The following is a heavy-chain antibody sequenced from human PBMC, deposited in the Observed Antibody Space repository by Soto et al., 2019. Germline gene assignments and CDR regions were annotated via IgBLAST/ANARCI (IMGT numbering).Heavy chain of an antibody. CDR2: ISGSGGST. V-gene: IGHV3-23*01. CDR1: GFTFSSYA. Sequence: GGSLRLSCAASGFTFSSYAMSWVRQAPGKGLEWVSAISGSGGSTYYADSVKGRFTISRDNSKNTLYLQMNSLRAEDTAVYYCAKAPELRGEKWLRFPPFDYWGQGTLVTLSS. J-gene: IGHJ4*02. D-gene: IGHD5-12*01. CDR3: AKAPELRGEKWLRFPPFDY.